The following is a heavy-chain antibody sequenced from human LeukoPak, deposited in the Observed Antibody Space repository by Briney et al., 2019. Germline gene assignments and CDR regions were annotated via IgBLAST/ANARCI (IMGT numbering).Heavy chain of an antibody. J-gene: IGHJ6*03. V-gene: IGHV3-23*01. CDR3: ATGLQYQYYYYEYMDV. D-gene: IGHD4-11*01. CDR1: GFTFSGYA. CDR2: ISGSGGST. Sequence: GGSLRLSCAASGFTFSGYAMSWLRQAPGKGLEWVSAISGSGGSTYYADSVKGRFTISRDNSKNTLYLQMNSLRDEDTYVYYCATGLQYQYYYYEYMDVWGKGTTVTVSS.